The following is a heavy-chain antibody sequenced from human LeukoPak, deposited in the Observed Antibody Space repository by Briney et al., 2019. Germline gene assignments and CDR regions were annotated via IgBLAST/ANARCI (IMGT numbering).Heavy chain of an antibody. D-gene: IGHD1-26*01. CDR3: AREGDTVGAYYGMDV. Sequence: SETLSLTCTVSGGSICSGDYYWSWIRQPPGKGLEWIGYIYYSGSTYYNPSLKSRVTISVDTSKNQFSLKLSSVTAADTAVYYCAREGDTVGAYYGMDVWGKGTTVTVSS. CDR1: GGSICSGDYY. V-gene: IGHV4-30-4*01. J-gene: IGHJ6*04. CDR2: IYYSGST.